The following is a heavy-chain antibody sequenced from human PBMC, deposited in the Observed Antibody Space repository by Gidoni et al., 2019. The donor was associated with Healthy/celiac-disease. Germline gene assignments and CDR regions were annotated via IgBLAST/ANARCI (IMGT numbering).Heavy chain of an antibody. J-gene: IGHJ5*02. CDR1: GGTSSSYA. Sequence: QVQLVQSGAEVKKPGSSVQVSCKASGGTSSSYAISWVRQAPGQGLEWRGGIIPSFGTANYAQKFQGRVTITADESTSTAYMELSSLRSEDTAVYYCARKGITMVRGVIMFYDWFDPWGQGTLVTVSS. CDR3: ARKGITMVRGVIMFYDWFDP. CDR2: IIPSFGTA. D-gene: IGHD3-10*01. V-gene: IGHV1-69*01.